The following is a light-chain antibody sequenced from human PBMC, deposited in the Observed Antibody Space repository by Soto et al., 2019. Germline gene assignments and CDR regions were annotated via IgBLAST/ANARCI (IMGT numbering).Light chain of an antibody. CDR2: DAS. Sequence: ALAQSPVALSLSPGERATLSCRASQSVSTDLAWYQQKPGQAPRLLIYDASNRATGIPVRFAGSGSGTDFALTISSLEPEDFVLYYCQQYGSSPPTFGQGTKVDNK. CDR3: QQYGSSPPT. CDR1: QSVSTD. V-gene: IGKV3-11*01. J-gene: IGKJ1*01.